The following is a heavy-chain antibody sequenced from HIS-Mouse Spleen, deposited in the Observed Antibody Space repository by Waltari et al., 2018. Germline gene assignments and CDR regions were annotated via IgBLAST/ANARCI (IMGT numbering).Heavy chain of an antibody. CDR3: ARGRIVGANWFDP. D-gene: IGHD1-26*01. CDR1: GYTFTGYY. Sequence: VQLVQSGAEVKKPGASVKVSCKASGYTFTGYYMHWVRQAPGQGLEWMRWINPNSGGTNYAKKLQGRVTMTRDTSISTAYMELSRLRSDDTAVYYCARGRIVGANWFDPWGQGTLVTVTS. J-gene: IGHJ5*02. V-gene: IGHV1-2*02. CDR2: INPNSGGT.